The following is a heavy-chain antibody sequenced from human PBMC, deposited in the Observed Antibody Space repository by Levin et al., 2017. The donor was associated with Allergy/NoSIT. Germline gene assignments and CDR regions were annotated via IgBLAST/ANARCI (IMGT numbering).Heavy chain of an antibody. CDR1: GFTFSNYG. Sequence: PGGSLRLSCVGSGFTFSNYGIHWVRQAPGKGLEWLAVMLYDGSNKYYADSVKGRFTLSRDNSKNTLYLQMNSLRAEDTAVYFCAKAILELRMPQYYYYGMDVWGQGTTVTVSS. V-gene: IGHV3-30*18. CDR3: AKAILELRMPQYYYYGMDV. J-gene: IGHJ6*02. D-gene: IGHD2-2*02. CDR2: MLYDGSNK.